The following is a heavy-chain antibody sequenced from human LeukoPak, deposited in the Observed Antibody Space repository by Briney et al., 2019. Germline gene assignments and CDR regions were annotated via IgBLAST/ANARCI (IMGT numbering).Heavy chain of an antibody. CDR3: AREVAVAGPHDAFDI. J-gene: IGHJ3*02. CDR1: GFTFGSYS. Sequence: GGSLRLSCAASGFTFGSYSMNWVRQAPGKGLEWVSSISSSSSYIYYAGSVKGRFTISRDNAKNSLYLQMNSLGAEDTAVYYCAREVAVAGPHDAFDIWGQGTMVTVSS. V-gene: IGHV3-21*01. D-gene: IGHD6-19*01. CDR2: ISSSSSYI.